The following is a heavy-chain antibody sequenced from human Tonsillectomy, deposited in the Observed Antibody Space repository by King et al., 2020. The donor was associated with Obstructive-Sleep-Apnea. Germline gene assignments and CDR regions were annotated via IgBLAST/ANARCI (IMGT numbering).Heavy chain of an antibody. CDR3: ASYGQYGMDV. Sequence: QVQLVESGGGVVQPGRSLRLSCAASGFTFSSYAMHWVRQAPGKGLEWVAVISYDGSNKYYADSVKGRFTISRDNSKNTLDLQMNSLRAEDTAVYYCASYGQYGMDVWGQGTTVTVSS. V-gene: IGHV3-30-3*01. CDR2: ISYDGSNK. J-gene: IGHJ6*02. D-gene: IGHD4-17*01. CDR1: GFTFSSYA.